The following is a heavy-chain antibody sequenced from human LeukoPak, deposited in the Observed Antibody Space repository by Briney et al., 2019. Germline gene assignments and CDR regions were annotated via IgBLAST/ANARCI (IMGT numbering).Heavy chain of an antibody. CDR1: GFTFSDHF. CDR3: VRVGSVAGSDYLDY. CDR2: SRNKAKSYTT. D-gene: IGHD6-19*01. V-gene: IGHV3-72*01. Sequence: GGSLSLSCAISGFTFSDHFLDWVRQAPGKGLEWVGRSRNKAKSYTTEYAASVKGRFTISRDDSKNSLYLQMDSLKTEDTSVYYCVRVGSVAGSDYLDYWGQGTLVTVSS. J-gene: IGHJ4*02.